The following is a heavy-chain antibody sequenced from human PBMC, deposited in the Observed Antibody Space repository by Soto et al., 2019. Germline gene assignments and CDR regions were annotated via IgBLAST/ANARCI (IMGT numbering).Heavy chain of an antibody. V-gene: IGHV1-69*13. D-gene: IGHD6-13*01. CDR3: ASSYSSSWYVWYYGMDV. CDR2: IIPIFGTA. CDR1: GGTFSSYA. J-gene: IGHJ6*02. Sequence: ASVKVSCKASGGTFSSYAISWVRQAPGQGLEWMGGIIPIFGTANYAQKFQGRVTITADESTSTAYMELSSLRSEDTAVYYCASSYSSSWYVWYYGMDVWGQGTTVTVSS.